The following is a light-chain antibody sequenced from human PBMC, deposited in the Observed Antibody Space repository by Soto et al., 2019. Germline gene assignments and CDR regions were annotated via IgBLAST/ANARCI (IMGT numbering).Light chain of an antibody. CDR2: KVS. CDR3: QQYNSNPWT. Sequence: DIQMTQSPSTLSASVGDRVTITCRASQSLNNWLAWFQHKPGKAPKVLIYKVSNLESGVPSRFSGSGSGTEFTLTISSLQPDDFATYYCQQYNSNPWTFGQGTKVEIK. CDR1: QSLNNW. J-gene: IGKJ1*01. V-gene: IGKV1-5*03.